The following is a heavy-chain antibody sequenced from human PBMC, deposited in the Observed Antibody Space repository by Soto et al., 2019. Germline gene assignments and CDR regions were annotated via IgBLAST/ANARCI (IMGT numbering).Heavy chain of an antibody. CDR2: IYYSGST. CDR1: GGSISSGDYY. J-gene: IGHJ4*02. Sequence: SETLSLTCAVSGGSISSGDYYWSWIRQPPGKGLEWIGYIYYSGSTYYNPSLKSRVTISVDTSKNQFSLKLSSVTAADTAVYYCARDDYGDYVGVSYWGQGTLVTVSS. CDR3: ARDDYGDYVGVSY. D-gene: IGHD4-17*01. V-gene: IGHV4-30-4*01.